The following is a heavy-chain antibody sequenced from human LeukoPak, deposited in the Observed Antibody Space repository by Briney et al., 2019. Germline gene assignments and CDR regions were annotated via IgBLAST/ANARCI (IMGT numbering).Heavy chain of an antibody. D-gene: IGHD6-13*01. CDR3: ARDPGSSQPYYFDY. V-gene: IGHV3-30-3*01. CDR2: ISYDGSNK. Sequence: GRSLRLSCAASGFTFSSYAMHWVRQAPGKGLEWVAVISYDGSNKYYADSVKGRFTISRDNSKNSLYLQMNSLRAEDTAVYYCARDPGSSQPYYFDYWGQGTLVTVSS. J-gene: IGHJ4*02. CDR1: GFTFSSYA.